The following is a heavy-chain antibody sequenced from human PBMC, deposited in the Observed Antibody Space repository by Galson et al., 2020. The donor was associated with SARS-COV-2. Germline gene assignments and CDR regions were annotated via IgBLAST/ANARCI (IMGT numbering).Heavy chain of an antibody. D-gene: IGHD4-17*01. CDR3: VTAVAVTSFGLGYYYYGRDV. V-gene: IGHV1-24*01. J-gene: IGHJ6*02. Sequence: ASVKVSCKVSGYTLTELSMHWVRQAPGKGLEWIGGFDPEDGETIYAQKFQGRVTMTEDTSTATAYMELSSLRSEDTAVYYCVTAVAVTSFGLGYYYYGRDVWGQGTTVTVSS. CDR1: GYTLTELS. CDR2: FDPEDGET.